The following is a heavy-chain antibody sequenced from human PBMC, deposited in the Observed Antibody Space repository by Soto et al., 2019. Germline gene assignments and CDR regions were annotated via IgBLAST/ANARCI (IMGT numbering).Heavy chain of an antibody. D-gene: IGHD4-17*01. J-gene: IGHJ4*02. CDR1: GFTFSSYS. V-gene: IGHV3-48*01. Sequence: EVQLVESGGGLVQPGGSLRLSCAASGFTFSSYSMNWVRQAPGKGLEWVSYISSSSSTIYYADSVKGRFTISRDNAKNSLYLQINSLRAEDTAVYYCARDNGDLGGAVDYWGQGTLVTVSS. CDR3: ARDNGDLGGAVDY. CDR2: ISSSSSTI.